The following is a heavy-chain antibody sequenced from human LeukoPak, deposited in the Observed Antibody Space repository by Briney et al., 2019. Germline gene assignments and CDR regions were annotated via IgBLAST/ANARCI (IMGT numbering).Heavy chain of an antibody. V-gene: IGHV3-9*01. CDR1: GFTFDDYA. Sequence: PGGSLRLSCAASGFTFDDYAMHWVRQAPGKGLEWVSGISWNSGSIGYADSVKGRFTISRDNAKNSLYLQMNSLRAEDTALYYCAKSSGGYPTWWYFDLWGRGTLVTVSS. CDR2: ISWNSGSI. CDR3: AKSSGGYPTWWYFDL. D-gene: IGHD3-22*01. J-gene: IGHJ2*01.